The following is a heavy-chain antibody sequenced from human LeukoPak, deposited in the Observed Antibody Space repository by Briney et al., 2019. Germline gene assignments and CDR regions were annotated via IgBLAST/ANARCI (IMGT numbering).Heavy chain of an antibody. Sequence: WASVKVSRKASGGTFSSYAISWVRQAPGQGLEWMGGIIPIFGTANYAQKFQGRVTITADESTSTAYMELSSLRSEDTAVYYCARFRSGYYYYGMDVWGKGTTVTVSS. D-gene: IGHD2-15*01. V-gene: IGHV1-69*13. CDR2: IIPIFGTA. CDR3: ARFRSGYYYYGMDV. J-gene: IGHJ6*04. CDR1: GGTFSSYA.